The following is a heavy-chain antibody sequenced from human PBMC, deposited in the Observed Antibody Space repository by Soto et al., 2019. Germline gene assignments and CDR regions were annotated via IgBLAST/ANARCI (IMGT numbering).Heavy chain of an antibody. CDR2: IYYGGRT. D-gene: IGHD2-21*02. CDR1: GESISGSSYY. V-gene: IGHV4-39*01. J-gene: IGHJ4*02. Sequence: ASETLSLTCIVSGESISGSSYYWGWIRQPPGKGLEWIGSIYYGGRTYYNPSFKSRVTISIDTSKNQFSLKLSSVTATDTAVYYCARQRTTVVTQAYFDHWGQGALVTVSS. CDR3: ARQRTTVVTQAYFDH.